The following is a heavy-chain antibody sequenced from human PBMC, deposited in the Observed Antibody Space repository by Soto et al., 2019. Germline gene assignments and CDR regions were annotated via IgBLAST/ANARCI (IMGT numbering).Heavy chain of an antibody. V-gene: IGHV3-15*01. D-gene: IGHD6-13*01. Sequence: PGGSLRLSCAASGFSVTNYGMHWVRQAPGKGLEWVGRMKSKTDGGTTDYAAPVKGRFTISRDDSKNTLYLQMNSLKAEDTAVYSWTTALPSSSWDFLVAGLGVWGQGTGVTVSS. CDR2: MKSKTDGGTT. CDR3: TTALPSSSWDFLVAGLGV. J-gene: IGHJ6*02. CDR1: GFSVTNYG.